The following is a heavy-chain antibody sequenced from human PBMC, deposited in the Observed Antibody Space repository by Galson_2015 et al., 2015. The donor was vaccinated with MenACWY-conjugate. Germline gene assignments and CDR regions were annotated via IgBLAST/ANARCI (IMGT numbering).Heavy chain of an antibody. CDR1: GFTFSNYW. Sequence: SLRLSCAASGFTFSNYWMTWVRQAPGKGLQWVANIKRDGSEISYVDSAKGRFTISRDNAKNSLYLQMNSLRVEDTAVYYCARGYYGMDVWGQGTTVTVSS. CDR3: ARGYYGMDV. J-gene: IGHJ6*02. V-gene: IGHV3-7*03. CDR2: IKRDGSEI.